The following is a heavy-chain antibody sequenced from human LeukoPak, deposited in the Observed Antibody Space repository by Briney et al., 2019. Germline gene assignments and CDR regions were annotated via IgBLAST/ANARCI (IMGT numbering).Heavy chain of an antibody. J-gene: IGHJ6*03. CDR2: IHYSGST. CDR3: ARHDKEISYYDSSGYGVVYYYYYMDV. CDR1: GGSISSYY. V-gene: IGHV4-59*01. D-gene: IGHD3-22*01. Sequence: PSETLSLTCTVSGGSISSYYWSWIRQPPGKGLEWIGYIHYSGSTNYNPSLKSRVTISVDTSKNQFSLKLSSVTAADTAVYYCARHDKEISYYDSSGYGVVYYYYYMDVWGKGTTVTISS.